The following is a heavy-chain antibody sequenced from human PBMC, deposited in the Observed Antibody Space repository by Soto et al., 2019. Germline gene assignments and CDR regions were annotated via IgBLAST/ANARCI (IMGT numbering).Heavy chain of an antibody. D-gene: IGHD1-26*01. CDR2: MSGTSDDT. V-gene: IGHV3-23*01. CDR3: AREDGGSRFDY. CDR1: GFMFSAYA. J-gene: IGHJ4*02. Sequence: EVHLLESGGGLVQPGGSLRLSCAASGFMFSAYAMHWVRQAPGQGLEWVSSMSGTSDDTYYADSVKGRFTVSRDSSKDTLYLQLNSLRADDTALYFCAREDGGSRFDYWGQGTLVIVSS.